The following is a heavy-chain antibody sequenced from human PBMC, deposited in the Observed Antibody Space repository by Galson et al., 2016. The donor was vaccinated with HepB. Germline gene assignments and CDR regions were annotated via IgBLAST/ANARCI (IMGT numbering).Heavy chain of an antibody. CDR3: ARNDVLQVFHGMDV. D-gene: IGHD4-11*01. CDR1: GVPVRTFY. V-gene: IGHV4-59*02. J-gene: IGHJ6*02. CDR2: ISYSGTA. Sequence: LSLTCTVSGVPVRTFYWSWVRHPPGKGLEWLGYISYSGTADYNPSLKSRVTISMDKSKNQVSLKLNSTTAADTAVYYCARNDVLQVFHGMDVWGPGNPGHRLL.